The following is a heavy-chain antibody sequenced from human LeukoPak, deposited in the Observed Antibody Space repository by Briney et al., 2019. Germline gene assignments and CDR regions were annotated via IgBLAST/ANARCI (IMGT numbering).Heavy chain of an antibody. CDR1: GGSISSNSYY. D-gene: IGHD1-26*01. V-gene: IGHV4-39*07. CDR3: ARRPRNSGNYDGPSGLDY. J-gene: IGHJ4*02. Sequence: MPSETLSLTCTVFGGSISSNSYYWGWLRQPPGKGLEWIGSVHYSGSTYYNPSLKSRVTISVDTSKNQFSLKLSSVTAADTAVYYCARRPRNSGNYDGPSGLDYWGQGTLVTVSS. CDR2: VHYSGST.